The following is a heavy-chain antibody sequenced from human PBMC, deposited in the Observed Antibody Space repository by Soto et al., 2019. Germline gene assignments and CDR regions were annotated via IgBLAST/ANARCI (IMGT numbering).Heavy chain of an antibody. Sequence: SETLSLTCAVYGGSFSGYYWSWIRQPPGKGLEWIGEINHSGSTNYNPSLKSRVTISVDTSKNQFSLKLSSVTAADTAVYYCARWGYYDFWRGYPGFDYWGQGTLVTVSS. CDR1: GGSFSGYY. D-gene: IGHD3-3*01. V-gene: IGHV4-34*01. CDR2: INHSGST. CDR3: ARWGYYDFWRGYPGFDY. J-gene: IGHJ4*02.